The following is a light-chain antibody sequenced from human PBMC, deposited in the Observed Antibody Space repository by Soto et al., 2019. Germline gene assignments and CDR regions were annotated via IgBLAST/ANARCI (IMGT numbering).Light chain of an antibody. Sequence: QLTQSPSSLSGFVRDRLTITCRASHGITSALAWWQKKPGRAPKLLIYAASNLQSGVPSRFSGSGSGTDFTLTISTLQPEDFATYYCQQFNNYPLTFGGGTKVDI. CDR2: AAS. V-gene: IGKV1D-13*01. CDR3: QQFNNYPLT. J-gene: IGKJ4*01. CDR1: HGITSA.